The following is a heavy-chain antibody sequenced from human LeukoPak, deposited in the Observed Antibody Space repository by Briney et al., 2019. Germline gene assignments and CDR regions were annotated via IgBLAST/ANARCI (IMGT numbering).Heavy chain of an antibody. D-gene: IGHD6-13*01. CDR3: ARVYSSSWFGAFDI. CDR2: IYYSGST. Sequence: SETLSLTCTVSGGSISSYYWSWIRQPPGKGLEWIGYIYYSGSTNYNPSLKSRVSISVDTSKNQFSLKLSSVTAADTAVYYCARVYSSSWFGAFDIWGQGTMVTVSS. V-gene: IGHV4-59*01. J-gene: IGHJ3*02. CDR1: GGSISSYY.